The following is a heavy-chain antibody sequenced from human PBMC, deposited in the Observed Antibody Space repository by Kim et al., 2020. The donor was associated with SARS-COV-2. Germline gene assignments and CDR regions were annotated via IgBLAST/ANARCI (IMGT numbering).Heavy chain of an antibody. Sequence: TYYADSVTGRFTISRDNSKNTWYLQMNSLRVEDTAVYYCATLLLTSNTGYWGQGTLVTVSS. V-gene: IGHV3-23*01. D-gene: IGHD3-10*01. J-gene: IGHJ4*02. CDR2: T. CDR3: ATLLLTSNTGY.